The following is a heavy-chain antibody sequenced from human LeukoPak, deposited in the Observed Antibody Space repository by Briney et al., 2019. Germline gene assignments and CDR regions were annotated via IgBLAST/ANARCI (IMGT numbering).Heavy chain of an antibody. Sequence: PGGSLRLSCVASGFTFTTYWMSWVRQAPGEGLEWVANINQHETEKFYVDSVKGRFTISRDNAKNTLFLQMNRLTSEDTGVYYWARDGGGFAYWGQGTLVTVS. D-gene: IGHD3-10*01. CDR3: ARDGGGFAY. CDR1: GFTFTTYW. J-gene: IGHJ4*02. V-gene: IGHV3-7*01. CDR2: INQHETEK.